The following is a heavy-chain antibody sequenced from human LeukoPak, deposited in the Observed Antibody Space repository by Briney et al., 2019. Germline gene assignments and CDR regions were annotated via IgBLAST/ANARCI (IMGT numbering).Heavy chain of an antibody. D-gene: IGHD3-22*01. J-gene: IGHJ4*02. Sequence: GASVKVSCKASGYTFTSYDINWVRQATGQGLEWMGWMNPNSGNTGYAQKFQGRVTITRNTSISTAYVELSSLRSEDTAVYYCAAGYYDSSGYYFSDYWGQGTLVTVSS. CDR2: MNPNSGNT. CDR1: GYTFTSYD. V-gene: IGHV1-8*03. CDR3: AAGYYDSSGYYFSDY.